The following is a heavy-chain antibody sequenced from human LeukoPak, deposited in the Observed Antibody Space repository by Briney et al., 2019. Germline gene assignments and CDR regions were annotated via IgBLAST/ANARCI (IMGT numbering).Heavy chain of an antibody. CDR2: ISSSSSYI. Sequence: PGGSLRLSCAASGFTVSSNYMSWVRQAPGKGLEWVSSISSSSSYIYYADSVKGRFTISRDNAKNSLYLQMNSLRAEDTAVYYCVGSIVGATGQLDYWGQGTLVTVSS. D-gene: IGHD1-26*01. V-gene: IGHV3-21*01. CDR3: VGSIVGATGQLDY. J-gene: IGHJ4*02. CDR1: GFTVSSNY.